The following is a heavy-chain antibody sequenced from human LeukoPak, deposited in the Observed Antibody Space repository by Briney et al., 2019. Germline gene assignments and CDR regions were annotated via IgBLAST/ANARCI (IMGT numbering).Heavy chain of an antibody. Sequence: ASVKVSCKASGGTFSSYAISWVRQAPGQGLEWMGGIIPIFGTANYAQKFQGRVTITADESTSTAYMELGSLRSEDTAVYYCARERAGLYCSSTSCYKKRYWFDPWGQGTLVTVSS. CDR1: GGTFSSYA. CDR2: IIPIFGTA. V-gene: IGHV1-69*01. CDR3: ARERAGLYCSSTSCYKKRYWFDP. J-gene: IGHJ5*02. D-gene: IGHD2-2*02.